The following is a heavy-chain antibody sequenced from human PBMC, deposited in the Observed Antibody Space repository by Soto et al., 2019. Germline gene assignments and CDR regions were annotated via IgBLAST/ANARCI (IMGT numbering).Heavy chain of an antibody. J-gene: IGHJ6*02. V-gene: IGHV3-33*01. CDR1: GFTFSSYG. Sequence: QVQLVESGGGVVQPGRSLRLSCAASGFTFSSYGMHWVRQAPGKGLEWVTVIWYDGSNKYYADSVKGRFTISRDNSKKXLXLXXTRLRAEDTAVYYCARGRGPFYGNDWPHYNSGMDVWGQGTTVTVSS. CDR3: ARGRGPFYGNDWPHYNSGMDV. CDR2: IWYDGSNK. D-gene: IGHD1-1*01.